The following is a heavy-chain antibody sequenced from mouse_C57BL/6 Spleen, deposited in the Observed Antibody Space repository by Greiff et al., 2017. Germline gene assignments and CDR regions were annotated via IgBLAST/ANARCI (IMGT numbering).Heavy chain of an antibody. CDR1: GYTFTSYW. D-gene: IGHD3-1*01. CDR3: ARRYSSDYVGYAMGY. J-gene: IGHJ4*01. V-gene: IGHV1-55*01. Sequence: QVQLQQPGAELVKPGASVKMSCKASGYTFTSYWITWVKQRPGQGLEWIGDIYPGSGSTNYNEKFKSKATLTVATSSSTAYMQISSLTSEDSAVYYGARRYSSDYVGYAMGYWGQRATVTV. CDR2: IYPGSGST.